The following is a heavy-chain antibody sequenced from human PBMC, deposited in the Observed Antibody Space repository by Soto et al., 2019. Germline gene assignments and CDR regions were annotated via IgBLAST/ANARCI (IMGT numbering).Heavy chain of an antibody. J-gene: IGHJ5*02. V-gene: IGHV3-66*01. CDR2: IYSGGTT. D-gene: IGHD3-22*01. CDR1: GFTVSSNY. CDR3: ARNGDSSDYRGWFDP. Sequence: GGSLRLSCAASGFTVSSNYRSWVRQAPGKGLEWVSVIYSGGTTYYADSVKGRFTISRDNSKNTLYLQMNSLRAEDTAVYYCARNGDSSDYRGWFDPWGQGTLVTVSS.